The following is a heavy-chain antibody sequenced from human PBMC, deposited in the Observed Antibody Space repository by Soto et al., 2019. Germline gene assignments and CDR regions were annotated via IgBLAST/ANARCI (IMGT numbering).Heavy chain of an antibody. CDR1: GFTFSSYG. J-gene: IGHJ6*02. V-gene: IGHV3-33*01. CDR3: AREGGLAARSGNVEYYGMDV. D-gene: IGHD2-15*01. CDR2: IWYDGSNK. Sequence: QVQLVESGGGVVQPGRSLRLSCAASGFTFSSYGMHWVRQAPGKGLEWVAVIWYDGSNKYYADSVKGRFTISRDNSKNTLYLQLNSLRAEDTAVYYCAREGGLAARSGNVEYYGMDVWGQGTTVTVSS.